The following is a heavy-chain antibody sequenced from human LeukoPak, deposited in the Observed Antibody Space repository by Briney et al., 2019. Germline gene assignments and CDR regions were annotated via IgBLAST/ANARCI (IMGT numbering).Heavy chain of an antibody. V-gene: IGHV3-7*01. Sequence: GGSLRLSCAASGFTFSSYWISWVRQAPGKGLEWVANIKQDGSEKYYVDSVKGRFTISRDNAKNSLYLQMNSLRAEDTAVYYCARDPIGYCSSTSCSPRWGQGTLVTVSS. CDR1: GFTFSSYW. CDR2: IKQDGSEK. D-gene: IGHD2-2*01. J-gene: IGHJ4*02. CDR3: ARDPIGYCSSTSCSPR.